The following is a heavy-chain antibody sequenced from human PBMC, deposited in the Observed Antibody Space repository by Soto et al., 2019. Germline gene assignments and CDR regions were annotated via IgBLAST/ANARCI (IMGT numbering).Heavy chain of an antibody. CDR3: AKKGLGSLKTFCSNSDGHYAFDL. J-gene: IGHJ3*01. CDR2: ISGGGDGT. CDR1: GFTFINYD. Sequence: EVQLLESGGGLVQPGGSLSLSCAASGFTFINYDMIWVRQAPGKGLEWVSTISGGGDGTYYADSVKGHFTISRDNSKNTLYLHMNIRRAEDTAIYYCAKKGLGSLKTFCSNSDGHYAFDLWGQGTVVSVSS. D-gene: IGHD2-8*01. V-gene: IGHV3-23*01.